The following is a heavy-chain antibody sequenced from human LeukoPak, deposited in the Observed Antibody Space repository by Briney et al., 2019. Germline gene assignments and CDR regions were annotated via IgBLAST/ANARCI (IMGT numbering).Heavy chain of an antibody. CDR3: AKGLKWGIAAAGTTNGFDY. D-gene: IGHD6-13*01. CDR1: GFTFDDYA. J-gene: IGHJ4*02. CDR2: ISWNSGSI. V-gene: IGHV3-9*01. Sequence: PGGSLRLSCAASGFTFDDYAMHWVRQAPGKGLEWVSGISWNSGSIGYADSVKGRFTISRDNAKNSLYLQMNSLRAEDTALYYCAKGLKWGIAAAGTTNGFDYWGQGTLVTVSS.